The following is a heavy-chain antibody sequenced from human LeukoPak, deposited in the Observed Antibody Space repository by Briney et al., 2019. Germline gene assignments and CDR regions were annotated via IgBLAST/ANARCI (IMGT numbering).Heavy chain of an antibody. D-gene: IGHD2-15*01. Sequence: PGGSLRLSCSASGFPFSSYAMHWVRQAPGKGLEYVSAISDNGGSTYYADSVKGRFTISRDNSKNTLYLQMSSRRAEDTAVYFCVRGYSFGPYGMDVWGQGTTVTVSS. CDR1: GFPFSSYA. J-gene: IGHJ6*02. CDR3: VRGYSFGPYGMDV. V-gene: IGHV3-64D*09. CDR2: ISDNGGST.